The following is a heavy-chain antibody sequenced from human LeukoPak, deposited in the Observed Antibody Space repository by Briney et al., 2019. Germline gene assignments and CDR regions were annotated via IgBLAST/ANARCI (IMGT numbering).Heavy chain of an antibody. J-gene: IGHJ4*02. CDR1: GFTFTTYS. Sequence: NSGGSLRLSCEASGFTFTTYSMTWVRQAPGKGLEWVSIISSGSSAIFSADALKGRFTISRDDAKNLLYLDMNSLRAEDTAVYYCARGSTNYYDSSGYYPAWGQGTLVTVSS. V-gene: IGHV3-21*01. CDR3: ARGSTNYYDSSGYYPA. D-gene: IGHD3-22*01. CDR2: ISSGSSAI.